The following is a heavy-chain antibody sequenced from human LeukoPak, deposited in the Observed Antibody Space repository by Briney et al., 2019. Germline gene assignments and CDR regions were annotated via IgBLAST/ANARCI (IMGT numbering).Heavy chain of an antibody. CDR1: GGSFSGYY. V-gene: IGHV4-34*01. Sequence: PSETLSLTCAVYGGSFSGYYWSWIRQPPGKGLEWIGEINHSGSTNYNPSLKSRVTISVDTSKNQFSLKLSSVTAADTAVYYCVAGYSSGWLAEYFQHWGQGTLVTVSS. CDR3: VAGYSSGWLAEYFQH. CDR2: INHSGST. D-gene: IGHD6-19*01. J-gene: IGHJ1*01.